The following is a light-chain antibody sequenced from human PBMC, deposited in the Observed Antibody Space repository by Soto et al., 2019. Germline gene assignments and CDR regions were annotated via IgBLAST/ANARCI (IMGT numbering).Light chain of an antibody. J-gene: IGLJ1*01. CDR3: CSYVDRNIDV. V-gene: IGLV2-23*01. CDR1: SSDVGNYNL. Sequence: QSALTQPASVSGSPGQSITISCTGSSSDVGNYNLVSWYRQHPGKAPQLIIVEDSKRPSGFSNRFSGSKSGNTASLTISGLQAEDEADYYCCSYVDRNIDVFGTGTKVTVL. CDR2: EDS.